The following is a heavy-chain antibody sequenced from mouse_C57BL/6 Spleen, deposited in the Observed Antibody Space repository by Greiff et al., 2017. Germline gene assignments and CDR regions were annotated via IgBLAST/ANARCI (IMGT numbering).Heavy chain of an antibody. CDR3: ARPFYYGSRYDFDY. D-gene: IGHD1-1*01. Sequence: QVQLQQSGPELVKPGASVKLSCKASGYTFTSYDINWVKQRPGQGLEWIGWIYPRDGSTKYNEKFKGKATVTVDTSSSTAYMELHSLTSEDSVVYFCARPFYYGSRYDFDYWGQGTTLTVSS. CDR1: GYTFTSYD. J-gene: IGHJ2*01. CDR2: IYPRDGST. V-gene: IGHV1-85*01.